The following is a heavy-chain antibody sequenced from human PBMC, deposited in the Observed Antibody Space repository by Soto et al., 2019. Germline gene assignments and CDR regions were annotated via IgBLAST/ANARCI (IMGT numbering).Heavy chain of an antibody. J-gene: IGHJ3*02. CDR1: GGTFSSYA. CDR3: ARDAARHYYDSSGYYHDAFDI. D-gene: IGHD3-22*01. Sequence: QVQLVQSGAEVKKPGSSVKVSCKASGGTFSSYAISWVRQAPGQGLEWMGGIIPIFGTANYAQKFQGRVTITAHESTRTSYFELSSWRSEDTAVYYCARDAARHYYDSSGYYHDAFDIWGQGTMVTVSS. V-gene: IGHV1-69*12. CDR2: IIPIFGTA.